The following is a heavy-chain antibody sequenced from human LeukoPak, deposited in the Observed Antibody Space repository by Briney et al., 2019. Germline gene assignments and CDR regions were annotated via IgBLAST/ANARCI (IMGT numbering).Heavy chain of an antibody. D-gene: IGHD6-6*01. Sequence: PGGSLRLSCAASQFTFSNYAMSWVRQAPGKGLVWVSCINNDDTKVYADSVRGRFTISRDNAKNTMFLQMNGLRAEDTAVYYCARDTDGLGYWGQGTLVTVSS. CDR3: ARDTDGLGY. CDR1: QFTFSNYA. J-gene: IGHJ4*02. CDR2: INNDDTK. V-gene: IGHV3-74*01.